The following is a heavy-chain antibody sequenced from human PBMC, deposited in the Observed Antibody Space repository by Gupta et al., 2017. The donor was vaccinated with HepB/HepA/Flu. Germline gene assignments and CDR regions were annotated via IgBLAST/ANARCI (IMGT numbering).Heavy chain of an antibody. D-gene: IGHD5-24*01. V-gene: IGHV4-39*01. Sequence: QLQLHESGPGLLKPSDTVTLTCTVSGGAISSSSYYWGWICQPPGNGLEWIGSIYYSGSTTYNASLKSGVIISVDTSKNQFSLKLSSVTAADTAVYYCARHGWLQFFLYLGQGTLVTVSS. CDR3: ARHGWLQFFLY. J-gene: IGHJ4*02. CDR2: IYYSGST. CDR1: GGAISSSSYY.